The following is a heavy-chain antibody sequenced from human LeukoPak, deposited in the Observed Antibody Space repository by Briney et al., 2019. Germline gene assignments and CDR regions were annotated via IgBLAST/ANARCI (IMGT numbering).Heavy chain of an antibody. CDR2: ISSSSSYI. J-gene: IGHJ4*02. Sequence: GGSLRLSCAASGFTSSSYSMNWVRQAPGKGLEWVSSISSSSSYIYYADSVKGRFTISRDNAKNSLYLQMNSLRAKDTAVYYCAKTRSIAARLVDYWGQGTLVTVSS. CDR3: AKTRSIAARLVDY. CDR1: GFTSSSYS. V-gene: IGHV3-21*01. D-gene: IGHD6-6*01.